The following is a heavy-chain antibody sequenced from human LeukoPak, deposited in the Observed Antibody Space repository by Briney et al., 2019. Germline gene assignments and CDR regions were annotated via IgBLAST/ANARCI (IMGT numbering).Heavy chain of an antibody. V-gene: IGHV3-21*01. CDR1: GFTFSSYS. CDR3: AGLGWFGELLLDY. Sequence: GGFLRLSCAASGFTFSSYSMNWVRQAPGKGLEWVSSISSSSSYIYYADSVKGRFTISRDNAKNSLYLQMNSLRAEDTAVYYCAGLGWFGELLLDYWGQGTLVTVSS. CDR2: ISSSSSYI. D-gene: IGHD3-10*01. J-gene: IGHJ4*02.